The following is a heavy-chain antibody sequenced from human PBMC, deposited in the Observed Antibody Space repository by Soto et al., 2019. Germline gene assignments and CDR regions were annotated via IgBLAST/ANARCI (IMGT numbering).Heavy chain of an antibody. J-gene: IGHJ4*02. CDR3: ASYSYNSNCYVPLAD. CDR1: GGTFSRYP. V-gene: IGHV1-69*01. CDR2: NIPIFGAP. D-gene: IGHD6-13*01. Sequence: QVQLGQSGAEVKKPGSSVKVSSKPSGGTFSRYPISWVRQAPGQGLEWMGGNIPIFGAPNYAQKFQGRVPITADESTSTAYLDLSSLRSEDTSVYYCASYSYNSNCYVPLADWGQGTLGTVAA.